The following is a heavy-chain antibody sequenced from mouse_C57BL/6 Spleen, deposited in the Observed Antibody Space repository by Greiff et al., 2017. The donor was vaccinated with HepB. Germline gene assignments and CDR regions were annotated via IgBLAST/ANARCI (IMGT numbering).Heavy chain of an antibody. J-gene: IGHJ4*01. CDR2: ISSGSSTI. CDR3: ARSRRDYYAMDY. D-gene: IGHD2-12*01. V-gene: IGHV5-17*01. Sequence: EVMLVESGGGLVKPGGSLKLSCAASGFTFSDYGMHWVRQAPEKGLEWVAYISSGSSTIYYADTVKGRFTISRDNAKNTLFLQMTSLRSEDTAMYYCARSRRDYYAMDYWGQGTSVTVSS. CDR1: GFTFSDYG.